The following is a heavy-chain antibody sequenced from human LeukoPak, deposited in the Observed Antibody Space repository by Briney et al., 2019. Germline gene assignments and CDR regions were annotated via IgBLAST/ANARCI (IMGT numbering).Heavy chain of an antibody. CDR1: GGSISSYY. CDR2: IYYSGST. J-gene: IGHJ4*02. V-gene: IGHV4-59*01. D-gene: IGHD5-18*01. CDR3: ARVGQLWLLDY. Sequence: PSETLSLTCTVSGGSISSYYWSWIRQPPGKGLDWIGYIYYSGSTNYNPSLKSRVTISVDTSKNQFSLKLSSLTAADTAVYYCARVGQLWLLDYWGQGTLVTVSS.